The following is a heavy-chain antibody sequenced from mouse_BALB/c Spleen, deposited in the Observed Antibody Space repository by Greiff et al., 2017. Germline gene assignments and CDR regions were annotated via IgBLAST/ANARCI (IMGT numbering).Heavy chain of an antibody. D-gene: IGHD2-4*01. CDR1: GYTFTSYV. Sequence: VQLQQSGPELVKPGASVKMSCKASGYTFTSYVMHWVKQKPGQGLEWIGYINPYNDGTKYNEKFKGKATLTTDKSSSTAYMQLSRLTSEDSAVYFCARKGLRQVFAYWGQGTLVTVSA. CDR3: ARKGLRQVFAY. J-gene: IGHJ3*01. CDR2: INPYNDGT. V-gene: IGHV1-14*01.